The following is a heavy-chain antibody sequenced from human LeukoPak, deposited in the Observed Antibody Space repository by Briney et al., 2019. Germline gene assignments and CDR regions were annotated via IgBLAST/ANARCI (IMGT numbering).Heavy chain of an antibody. V-gene: IGHV3-30*18. CDR2: ISYDGSNK. CDR1: TFSSXX. D-gene: IGHD6-19*01. CDR3: AKDFSAVAGYFDY. J-gene: IGHJ4*02. Sequence: TFSSXXMHWXXQAXGXXXXXXAVISYDGSNKYYADSVKGRFTISRDNSKNTLYLQMNSLRAEDTAVYYCAKDFSAVAGYFDYWGQGTLVTVSS.